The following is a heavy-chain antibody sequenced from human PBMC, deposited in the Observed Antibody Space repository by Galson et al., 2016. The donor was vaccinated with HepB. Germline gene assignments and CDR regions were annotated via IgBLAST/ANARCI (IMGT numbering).Heavy chain of an antibody. V-gene: IGHV3-23*01. CDR2: VYGHGVSP. CDR3: ARVIKGFTDY. J-gene: IGHJ4*02. D-gene: IGHD3-16*01. Sequence: SLRLSCAGSGFDFSSFAMSWVRRPPGKGLEWVSGVYGHGVSPFYADPVRGRFTSSRDNAKNTLYLQMNSLRDEDTAVYYCARVIKGFTDYWGQGTLVTVSS. CDR1: GFDFSSFA.